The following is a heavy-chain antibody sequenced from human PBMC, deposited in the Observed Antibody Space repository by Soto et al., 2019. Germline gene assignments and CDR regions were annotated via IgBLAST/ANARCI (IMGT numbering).Heavy chain of an antibody. D-gene: IGHD1-26*01. CDR1: GFPFNNYA. CDR3: AKERYSGVWYYFDN. Sequence: EVQLLESGGGLVQPGGSLRLSCAASGFPFNNYAMSWVRQAPGTGLEWVSTISGSTVNTYYTDSVKGRFTISRDNSKDILYLQMNSLRAEDTAVYYCAKERYSGVWYYFDNWGQGTLVTVSS. CDR2: ISGSTVNT. J-gene: IGHJ4*02. V-gene: IGHV3-23*01.